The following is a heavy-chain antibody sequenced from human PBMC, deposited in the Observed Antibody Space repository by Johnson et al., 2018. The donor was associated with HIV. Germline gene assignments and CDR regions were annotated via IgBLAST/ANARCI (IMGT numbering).Heavy chain of an antibody. CDR3: ARGRARAFDI. D-gene: IGHD5-12*01. V-gene: IGHV3-30*04. CDR1: GFTFSNYA. J-gene: IGHJ3*02. CDR2: ISYDGSNK. Sequence: QMQLVESGGGVVQPGRSLRLSCAASGFTFSNYAMHWVRQAPGKGLEWGAVISYDGSNKYYADSVKGRFTISKDNSKNTLYLQMNSLRAEDTAVYYCARGRARAFDIWGQGTMVTVSS.